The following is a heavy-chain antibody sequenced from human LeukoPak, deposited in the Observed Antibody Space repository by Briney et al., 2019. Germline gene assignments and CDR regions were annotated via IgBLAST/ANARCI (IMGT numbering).Heavy chain of an antibody. Sequence: KYGGSLRLSCAASGFTFSSYSMNWVRQAPGKGLEWVSSISSSSSYIYYADSVKGRFTISRDNAKNSLYLQMNSLRAEDTAVYYCARDPIAAAQGYWGQGTLVTVSS. V-gene: IGHV3-21*01. J-gene: IGHJ4*02. D-gene: IGHD6-13*01. CDR2: ISSSSSYI. CDR3: ARDPIAAAQGY. CDR1: GFTFSSYS.